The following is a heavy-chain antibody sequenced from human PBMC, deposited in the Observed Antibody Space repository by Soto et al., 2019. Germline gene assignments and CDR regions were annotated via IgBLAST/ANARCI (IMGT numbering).Heavy chain of an antibody. J-gene: IGHJ4*02. Sequence: QVQLVESGGGVVQPGRSLRLSCAASGFTFSSYAMHWVRQAPGKGLEWVAVISYDGSNKYYADSVKGRFTISRDNTKNTLYLQMNSLRAEDTAVYYCTHGEQQLVLWDYWGQGTLVTVSS. V-gene: IGHV3-30-3*01. D-gene: IGHD6-13*01. CDR3: THGEQQLVLWDY. CDR2: ISYDGSNK. CDR1: GFTFSSYA.